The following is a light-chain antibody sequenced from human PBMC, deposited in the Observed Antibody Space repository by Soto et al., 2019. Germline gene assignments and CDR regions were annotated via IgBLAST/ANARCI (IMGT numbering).Light chain of an antibody. Sequence: QSVLTQPPSVSGAPGQRVTISCTGSSSNIGAGYDVHWYQQLPGTAPKLLIYGNSNRPSGVPDRFSGSKSGTSASLAITGLQAEDEADYYCQSYDSSVSGSDVFGTGTKLTVL. CDR3: QSYDSSVSGSDV. J-gene: IGLJ1*01. CDR1: SSNIGAGYD. CDR2: GNS. V-gene: IGLV1-40*01.